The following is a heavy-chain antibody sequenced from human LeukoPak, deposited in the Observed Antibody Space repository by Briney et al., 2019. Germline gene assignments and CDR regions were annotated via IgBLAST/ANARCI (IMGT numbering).Heavy chain of an antibody. CDR2: IIPMFGTA. V-gene: IGHV1-69*13. CDR1: GGTFSSYV. CDR3: ARASPGRYYFDY. D-gene: IGHD2-2*01. Sequence: SVKVSCKDSGGTFSSYVISWVRQAPGQGLEWMGGIIPMFGTANYAQKFQGRVTIIADESTSSAYMELSSLRSEDTAVYYCARASPGRYYFDYWGQGTLVTVSS. J-gene: IGHJ4*02.